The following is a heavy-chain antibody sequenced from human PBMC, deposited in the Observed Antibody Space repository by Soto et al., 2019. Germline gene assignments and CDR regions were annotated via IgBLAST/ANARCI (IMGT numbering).Heavy chain of an antibody. J-gene: IGHJ6*02. Sequence: ITLKESGPILVKPTQTLTLTCTFSGFSLNTGGVGVGWVRQPRGKAMEWLALIYWDDDERYRPSLRSRLNITKDTINNQVVLTMTNMDPEDTATYYCVRNWRYYGGDYYYGMDAWGQGTTVTVSS. D-gene: IGHD3-10*01. CDR2: IYWDDDE. CDR3: VRNWRYYGGDYYYGMDA. V-gene: IGHV2-5*02. CDR1: GFSLNTGGVG.